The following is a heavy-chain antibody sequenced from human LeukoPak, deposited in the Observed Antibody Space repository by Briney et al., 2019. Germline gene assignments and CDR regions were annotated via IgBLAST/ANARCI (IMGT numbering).Heavy chain of an antibody. CDR1: GFTLSSYW. Sequence: GGSLGLSCAASGFTLSSYWMQWVRQAPGKGLVWVSRIKGDGSSTSYADSVKGRFTGSRDNAKNTLYLQMNSLRAEDTAVYFCARGSGDGYNWLFDPWGQGTLVTVSS. CDR3: ARGSGDGYNWLFDP. D-gene: IGHD5-24*01. V-gene: IGHV3-74*01. J-gene: IGHJ5*02. CDR2: IKGDGSST.